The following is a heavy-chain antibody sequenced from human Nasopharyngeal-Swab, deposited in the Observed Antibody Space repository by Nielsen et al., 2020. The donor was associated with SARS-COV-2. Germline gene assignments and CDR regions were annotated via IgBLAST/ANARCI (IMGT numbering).Heavy chain of an antibody. J-gene: IGHJ4*02. CDR3: ARGRFPTPYSSSSERDFDY. D-gene: IGHD6-13*01. CDR2: IYYSGST. Sequence: SETLSLTCTVSGGSISSSSYYWGWIRQPPGKGLEWIGSIYYSGSTNYNPSLKSRVTISVDTSKNQFSLKLSSVTAADTAVYYCARGRFPTPYSSSSERDFDYWGQGTLVTVSS. CDR1: GGSISSSSYY. V-gene: IGHV4-39*07.